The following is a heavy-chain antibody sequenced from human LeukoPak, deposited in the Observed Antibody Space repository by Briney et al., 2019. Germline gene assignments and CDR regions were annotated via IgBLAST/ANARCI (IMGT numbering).Heavy chain of an antibody. Sequence: PSETLSLTCAVYGGSFSGYYWSWIRQPPGKGLEWIGEINHSGSTNYNPSLKSRVTISVDTSKNQFSLKLSSVTAADTAVYYCARGVGYSSSWYSFWGQGTLVTVSP. V-gene: IGHV4-34*01. D-gene: IGHD6-13*01. J-gene: IGHJ4*02. CDR1: GGSFSGYY. CDR3: ARGVGYSSSWYSF. CDR2: INHSGST.